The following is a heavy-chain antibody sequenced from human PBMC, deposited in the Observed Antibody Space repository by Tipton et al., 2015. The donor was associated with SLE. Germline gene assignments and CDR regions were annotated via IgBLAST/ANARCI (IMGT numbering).Heavy chain of an antibody. V-gene: IGHV4-34*01. Sequence: LRLSCAVYGGSFSGYYWSWIRQPPGKGLEWIGSIYYSGSTYYNPSLKSRVTISVDTSKNQFSLKLSSVTAADTAVYYCARREYSGSYGGNYWGQGTLVTVSS. CDR1: GGSFSGYY. CDR3: ARREYSGSYGGNY. CDR2: IYYSGST. J-gene: IGHJ4*02. D-gene: IGHD1-26*01.